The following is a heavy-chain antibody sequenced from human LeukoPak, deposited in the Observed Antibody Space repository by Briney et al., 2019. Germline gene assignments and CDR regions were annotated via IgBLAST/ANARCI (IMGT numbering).Heavy chain of an antibody. D-gene: IGHD6-13*01. Sequence: SETLSLTCTVSGGSISSSSYYWGWIRQPPGKGLEWIGSIYHSGSTYYNPSLKSRVTISVDTSKNQFSLELTSVTAADTAVYYYARDQRWSSRSYYYYYMDVWGKGTTVTVSS. V-gene: IGHV4-39*07. CDR1: GGSISSSSYY. CDR2: IYHSGST. CDR3: ARDQRWSSRSYYYYYMDV. J-gene: IGHJ6*03.